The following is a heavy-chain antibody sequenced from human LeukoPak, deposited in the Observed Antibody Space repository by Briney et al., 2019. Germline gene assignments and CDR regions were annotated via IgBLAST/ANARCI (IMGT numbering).Heavy chain of an antibody. CDR2: ISAYNGNT. J-gene: IGHJ4*02. D-gene: IGHD6-13*01. CDR1: GYTFTSYG. Sequence: ASVTVSCKASGYTFTSYGISWVRQAPGQGLEWMGWISAYNGNTNYAQKLQGRVTITTDTSTSTAYMELRSLRSDDTAVYYCARDTIAAAGYLFDYWGQGTLVTVSS. CDR3: ARDTIAAAGYLFDY. V-gene: IGHV1-18*01.